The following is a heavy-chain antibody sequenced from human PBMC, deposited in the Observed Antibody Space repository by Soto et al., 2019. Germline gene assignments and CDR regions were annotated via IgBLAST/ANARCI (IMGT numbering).Heavy chain of an antibody. CDR2: IYPGDSDT. Sequence: EVQLVQSGAEVKKPGESQKISCKGSGYSFTSYWIGWVRQMPGKGLEWMGIIYPGDSDTRYSPSFQGQVNISADKSISTAYLQWSSLKASDTAMSYCARHDSHCSSTSCHFGWFDPWGQGTLATVS. J-gene: IGHJ5*02. D-gene: IGHD2-2*01. CDR1: GYSFTSYW. V-gene: IGHV5-51*01. CDR3: ARHDSHCSSTSCHFGWFDP.